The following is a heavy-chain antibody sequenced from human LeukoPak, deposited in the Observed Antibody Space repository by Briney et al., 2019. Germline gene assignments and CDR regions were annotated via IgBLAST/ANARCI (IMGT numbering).Heavy chain of an antibody. Sequence: GGSLRLSCAAPGFTVSSNYMSWVRQAPGKGLEWVSVIYSGGSTYYADSVKGRFTISRDNSKNTLYLQMNSLRAEDTAVYYCARVRSGSYSDYWGQGTLVTVSS. CDR2: IYSGGST. V-gene: IGHV3-66*01. J-gene: IGHJ4*02. CDR3: ARVRSGSYSDY. CDR1: GFTVSSNY. D-gene: IGHD1-26*01.